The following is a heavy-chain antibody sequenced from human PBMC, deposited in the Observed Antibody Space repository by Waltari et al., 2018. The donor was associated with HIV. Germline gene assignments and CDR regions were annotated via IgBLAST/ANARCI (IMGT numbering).Heavy chain of an antibody. V-gene: IGHV5-51*03. CDR2: SYPGDAET. Sequence: EVQLVQSGAEVKKPGESLKISCKGSGYSFANYWIGWVRRMPGKGLEGMGISYPGDAETRYSPSFQGQVTISADKSINTAYLQWSSLKASDTAMYYCARRAYHGSGSLSDYYFEYWGQGTLVTVSS. CDR1: GYSFANYW. D-gene: IGHD3-10*01. J-gene: IGHJ4*02. CDR3: ARRAYHGSGSLSDYYFEY.